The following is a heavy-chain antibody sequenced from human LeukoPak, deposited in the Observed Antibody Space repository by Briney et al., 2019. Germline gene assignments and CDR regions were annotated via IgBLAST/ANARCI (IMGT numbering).Heavy chain of an antibody. CDR1: GYTFNGWH. Sequence: ASVKVSCKASGYTFNGWHIHWVRQAPGQGLEWMGCINPNTGGTNYAQRFQGRVTMTRDTSISTAYMELSRLRSDDTAVYYCARPTATVTTSLKFWGQGNLVTVSS. CDR2: INPNTGGT. V-gene: IGHV1-2*02. D-gene: IGHD4-17*01. J-gene: IGHJ4*02. CDR3: ARPTATVTTSLKF.